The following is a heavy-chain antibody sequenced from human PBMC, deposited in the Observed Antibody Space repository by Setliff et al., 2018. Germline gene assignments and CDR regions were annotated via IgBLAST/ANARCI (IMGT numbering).Heavy chain of an antibody. CDR2: INWDGRTT. CDR1: GFTFNAHG. CDR3: ARDPLTTNRRRAFDI. J-gene: IGHJ3*02. D-gene: IGHD4-17*01. V-gene: IGHV3-20*04. Sequence: SGGSLRLSCAASGFTFNAHGMNWVRQGPGKGLEWVSTINWDGRTTGYTDSVKGRFTISRDNAKNSLYLEMNSLRAADTAVYYCARDPLTTNRRRAFDIWGQGTMVTVSS.